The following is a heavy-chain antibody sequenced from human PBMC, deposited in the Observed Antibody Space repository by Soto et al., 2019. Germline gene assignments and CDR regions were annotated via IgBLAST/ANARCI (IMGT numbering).Heavy chain of an antibody. J-gene: IGHJ6*03. CDR1: GFTFSSYS. CDR3: ARPWGHYYYYYYMDV. V-gene: IGHV3-21*01. D-gene: IGHD7-27*01. CDR2: ISSSSSYI. Sequence: EVQLVESGGGRVKPGGSLRLSCAASGFTFSSYSMNWVRQAPGKGLEWVSSISSSSSYIYYADSVKGRFTISRDNAKNSPYLQMNSLRAEDTAVYYCARPWGHYYYYYYMDVWGKGTTVTVSS.